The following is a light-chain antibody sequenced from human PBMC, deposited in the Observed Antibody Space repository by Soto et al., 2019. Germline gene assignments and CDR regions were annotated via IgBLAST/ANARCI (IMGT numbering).Light chain of an antibody. CDR1: SSNIGAGYD. J-gene: IGLJ2*01. CDR2: GNN. Sequence: QSVLTQPPSVSGAPGQRVTISCTGSSSNIGAGYDVHWYQQLPGTAPKLLIYGNNNRPSGVPDRFSGSKSGTSASLAITGLQAEDEADYYCQSYDSSLSVVFGGGTKLIVL. V-gene: IGLV1-40*01. CDR3: QSYDSSLSVV.